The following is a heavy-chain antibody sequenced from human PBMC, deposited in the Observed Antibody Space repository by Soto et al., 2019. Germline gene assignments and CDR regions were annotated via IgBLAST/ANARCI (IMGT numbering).Heavy chain of an antibody. CDR3: STDPEGYCSSTSCYKDLDY. CDR1: GFTFSNAW. Sequence: GGSLRLSCAASGFTFSNAWMSWVRQAPGKGLEWVGRIKSKTDGGTTDYAAPVKGRFTISRDDSKNTLYLQMNSLKTEDTAVYYWSTDPEGYCSSTSCYKDLDYWGQGTLVTVSS. J-gene: IGHJ4*02. D-gene: IGHD2-2*02. V-gene: IGHV3-15*01. CDR2: IKSKTDGGTT.